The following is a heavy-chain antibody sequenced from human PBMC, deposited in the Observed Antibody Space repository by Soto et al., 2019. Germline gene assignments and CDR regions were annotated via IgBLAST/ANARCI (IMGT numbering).Heavy chain of an antibody. J-gene: IGHJ4*02. Sequence: ASVKVSCKASGYTFTSYAMDWVRQAPGQRLEWMGWINAGNGNTKYSQKFQGRVTITRDTSASTAYMELSSLRSEDTAVYYCARDRGTYSTPAHWGQGTLVTVSS. V-gene: IGHV1-3*01. CDR2: INAGNGNT. D-gene: IGHD6-13*01. CDR1: GYTFTSYA. CDR3: ARDRGTYSTPAH.